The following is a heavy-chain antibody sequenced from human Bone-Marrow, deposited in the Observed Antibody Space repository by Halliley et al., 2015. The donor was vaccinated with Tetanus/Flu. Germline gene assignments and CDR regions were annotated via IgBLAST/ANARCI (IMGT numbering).Heavy chain of an antibody. Sequence: LSLTCTVSGGSVSSGTYFWSWIRQPPGKGLEWIGGIYYSGSTNYNPSLKSRLTISLDTSRNQFSLRLSSVTAADTVVYYCARDFFDSTGYIAYWGQGTLVTVSS. CDR2: IYYSGST. V-gene: IGHV4-61*01. CDR3: ARDFFDSTGYIAY. CDR1: GGSVSSGTYF. J-gene: IGHJ4*02. D-gene: IGHD3-22*01.